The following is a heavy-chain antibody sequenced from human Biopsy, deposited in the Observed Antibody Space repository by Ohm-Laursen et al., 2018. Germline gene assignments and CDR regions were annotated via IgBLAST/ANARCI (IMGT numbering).Heavy chain of an antibody. J-gene: IGHJ5*02. CDR1: GGSISNNNYY. CDR3: ARDYDTSGYYYVS. Sequence: GTLSLTRTVSGGSISNNNYYWGWIRQPPGKGLEWIGSIFYRGSTHYKPSLKSRVNISVDTSKNQFSQKVNSVTAADTAVYYCARDYDTSGYYYVSWGQGTLVTVSS. V-gene: IGHV4-39*01. D-gene: IGHD3-22*01. CDR2: IFYRGST.